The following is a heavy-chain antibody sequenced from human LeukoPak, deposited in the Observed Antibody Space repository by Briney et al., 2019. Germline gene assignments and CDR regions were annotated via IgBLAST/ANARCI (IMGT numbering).Heavy chain of an antibody. CDR1: GFTFRSYS. J-gene: IGHJ4*02. CDR3: ARDAGSGSFSTTIDC. CDR2: ISSSSGYI. D-gene: IGHD1-26*01. V-gene: IGHV3-21*01. Sequence: GGSLRLSCAASGFTFRSYSMNWVRQAQGKGLEWVSSISSSSGYIYYADSLKGRFTISRDNAKNSLYLQMNSLTAEDTAVYYCARDAGSGSFSTTIDCWGQGTLVTVSS.